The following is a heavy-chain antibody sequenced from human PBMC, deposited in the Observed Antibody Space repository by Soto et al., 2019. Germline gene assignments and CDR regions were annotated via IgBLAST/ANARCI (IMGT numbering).Heavy chain of an antibody. CDR3: ARVWGDFWGVYSRNYWFDP. CDR2: IYYSGST. Sequence: SETLSLTCTVSGGSISSSSYYWGWIRQPPGKGLEWIGSIYYSGSTYYNPSLKSRVTISVDTSKNQFSLKLSSVTAADTAVYYCARVWGDFWGVYSRNYWFDPWGQGTLVTVSS. CDR1: GGSISSSSYY. V-gene: IGHV4-39*01. D-gene: IGHD3-3*01. J-gene: IGHJ5*02.